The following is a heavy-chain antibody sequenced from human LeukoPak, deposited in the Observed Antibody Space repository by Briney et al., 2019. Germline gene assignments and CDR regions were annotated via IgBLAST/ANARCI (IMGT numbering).Heavy chain of an antibody. CDR2: INHSGST. D-gene: IGHD3-3*01. CDR1: GGSFSGYY. J-gene: IGHJ4*02. Sequence: PSETLSLTCAVYGGSFSGYYWSWIRQPPGKGLEWIGEINHSGSTNYNPSLKSRVTISVDTSKNQFSLKLSSVTAADTAVYYCAGTIFGVARDYWGQGTLVTVSS. V-gene: IGHV4-34*01. CDR3: AGTIFGVARDY.